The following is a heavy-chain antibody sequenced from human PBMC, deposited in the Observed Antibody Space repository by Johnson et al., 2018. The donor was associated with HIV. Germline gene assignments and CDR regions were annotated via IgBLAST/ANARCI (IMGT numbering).Heavy chain of an antibody. D-gene: IGHD3-22*01. CDR3: ARGRPNYYDSSGRYVPVAFDI. CDR1: GFTFSSYG. Sequence: QVQLVESGGGVVQPGRSLRLSCAASGFTFSSYGMHWVRQAPGKGLEWLAVISYDGSNKYYADSVKGRFTISRANSKNTLYLQINSLRAEDTAVYYCARGRPNYYDSSGRYVPVAFDIWGQGTMVTVSS. V-gene: IGHV3-30*03. CDR2: ISYDGSNK. J-gene: IGHJ3*02.